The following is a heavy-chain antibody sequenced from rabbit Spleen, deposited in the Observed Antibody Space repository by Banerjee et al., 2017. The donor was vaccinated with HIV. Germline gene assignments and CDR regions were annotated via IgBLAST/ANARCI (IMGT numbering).Heavy chain of an antibody. V-gene: IGHV1S45*01. CDR1: GIDFSRYYY. D-gene: IGHD8-1*01. J-gene: IGHJ6*01. Sequence: QEQLEESGGGLVKPGASLTLTCTASGIDFSRYYYICWVRQAPGKGLEWIACIGTAGGTWYASWVNGRFTGSKTSSTTVTLQMTSLTAADTATYFCARDTGSSFSSYGMDLWGPGTLVTVS. CDR2: IGTAGGT. CDR3: ARDTGSSFSSYGMDL.